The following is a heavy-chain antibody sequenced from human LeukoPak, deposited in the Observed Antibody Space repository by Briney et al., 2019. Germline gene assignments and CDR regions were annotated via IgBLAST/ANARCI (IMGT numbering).Heavy chain of an antibody. J-gene: IGHJ4*02. CDR3: ARGGGYCSVDSCYGIDY. D-gene: IGHD2-15*01. CDR2: ISSNGGST. CDR1: GFTFSSYE. V-gene: IGHV3-64*01. Sequence: GGSLRLSCAASGFTFSSYEMHWVRQAPGKGLEYVSTISSNGGSTYYANSVKGRFTISRDNSKNTLYLQMGSLRAEDMAVYYCARGGGYCSVDSCYGIDYWGQGTLVTVSS.